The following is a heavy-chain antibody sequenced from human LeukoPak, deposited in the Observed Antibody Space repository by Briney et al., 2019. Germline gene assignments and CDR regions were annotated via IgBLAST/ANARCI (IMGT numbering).Heavy chain of an antibody. V-gene: IGHV1-69*06. CDR3: AREGNSSGWTDY. Sequence: SVKVSCKASGGTFSSYAISWVRQAPGQGLEWMGGIIPIFGTANYAQKFQGRVTITADKSTSTAYMELSSLRSEDTAVYYCAREGNSSGWTDYRGQGTLVTVSS. CDR2: IIPIFGTA. D-gene: IGHD6-19*01. J-gene: IGHJ4*02. CDR1: GGTFSSYA.